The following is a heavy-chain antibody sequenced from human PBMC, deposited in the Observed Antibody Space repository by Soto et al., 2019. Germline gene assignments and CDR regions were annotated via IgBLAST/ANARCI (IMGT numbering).Heavy chain of an antibody. CDR3: ARDSRDSSGRSFDY. D-gene: IGHD6-19*01. V-gene: IGHV4-4*07. CDR2: IYTSGGT. CDR1: GGSINGYY. J-gene: IGHJ4*02. Sequence: SETLSLTCTVSGGSINGYYWSWIRQPAGKGLEWIGRIYTSGGTNYNPSPKSRVTMSVDTSKNQFSLKLDSVTAADTAVYYCARDSRDSSGRSFDYWGQGTLVTVSS.